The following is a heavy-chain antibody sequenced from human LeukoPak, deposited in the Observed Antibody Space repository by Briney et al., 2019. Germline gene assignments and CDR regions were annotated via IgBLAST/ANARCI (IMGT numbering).Heavy chain of an antibody. J-gene: IGHJ3*02. CDR1: GGSISSGSYY. Sequence: SETLSLTCTVSGGSISSGSYYWTWIRQPPEKGLEWIGRIYTSGSTNYNPSLKSRVTISLDTSKNQFSLILSSVTAADTAVYYCARAFLSGFSADALDIWGQGSMVTVSS. CDR2: IYTSGST. D-gene: IGHD3-3*01. CDR3: ARAFLSGFSADALDI. V-gene: IGHV4-61*02.